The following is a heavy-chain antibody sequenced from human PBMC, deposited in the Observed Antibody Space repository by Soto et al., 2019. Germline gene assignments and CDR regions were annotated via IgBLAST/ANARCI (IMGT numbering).Heavy chain of an antibody. J-gene: IGHJ5*02. D-gene: IGHD6-19*01. CDR2: ISYDGSNK. CDR3: ARVASPTAVTGTALGS. CDR1: GFTFSSYT. Sequence: QVQLVESGGGVVQPGRSLRLSCAASGFTFSSYTMHWVRQAPGKGLEWVAVISYDGSNKYYADSVKGRFTISRDNSKNTLYLQMNSLRAEDTAVYYCARVASPTAVTGTALGSWGQGTLVTVSS. V-gene: IGHV3-30-3*01.